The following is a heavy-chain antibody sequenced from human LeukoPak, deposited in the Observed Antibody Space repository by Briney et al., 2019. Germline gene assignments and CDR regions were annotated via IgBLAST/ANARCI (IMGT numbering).Heavy chain of an antibody. D-gene: IGHD3-10*01. V-gene: IGHV1-18*01. CDR3: AREEAPGSYYNKPLDY. CDR2: ISTYTGDT. CDR1: GYTSTSYG. J-gene: IGHJ4*02. Sequence: ASVKVSCKASGYTSTSYGITWVRQAPGQGLEWMGWISTYTGDTNYAQKLQDRVTMTTDTSTSTAYMELRSLRSDDTALYYCAREEAPGSYYNKPLDYWGQGTLVTVSS.